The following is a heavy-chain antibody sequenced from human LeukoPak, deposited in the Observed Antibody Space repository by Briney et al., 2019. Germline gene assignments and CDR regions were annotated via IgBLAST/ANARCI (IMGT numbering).Heavy chain of an antibody. CDR1: RFAFSVYE. CDR3: ARVPYYYDSSGYLFDY. Sequence: GGSLRLSCAASRFAFSVYEMYWVRQAPGKGLEWVSSISSSSSYIYYADSVKGRFTISRDNAKNSLYLQMNSLRAEDTAVYYCARVPYYYDSSGYLFDYWGQGTLVTVSS. D-gene: IGHD3-22*01. CDR2: ISSSSSYI. J-gene: IGHJ4*02. V-gene: IGHV3-21*01.